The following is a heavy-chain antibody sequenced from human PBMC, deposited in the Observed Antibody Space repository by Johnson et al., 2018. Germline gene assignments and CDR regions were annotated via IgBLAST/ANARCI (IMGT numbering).Heavy chain of an antibody. Sequence: EVQLVESGGGLVQPGGSLRLSCTTSGFTFNKYALTWVRQAPGKGLEWVSAINRAGVSTYYADSAKGRFTISSDNSKYTLYLQMNSLRAEDTAVYYCATCIWFGELFRWGQGTLVTVSS. V-gene: IGHV3-23*04. CDR1: GFTFNKYA. J-gene: IGHJ4*02. CDR3: ATCIWFGELFR. CDR2: INRAGVST. D-gene: IGHD3-10*01.